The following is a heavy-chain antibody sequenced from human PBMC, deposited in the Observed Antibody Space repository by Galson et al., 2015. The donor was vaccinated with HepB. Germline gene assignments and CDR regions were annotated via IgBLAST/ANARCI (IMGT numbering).Heavy chain of an antibody. V-gene: IGHV1-69*13. Sequence: SVKVSCKASGGTFSSYAISWVRQAPGQGLEWMGGIIPIFGTANYAQKSQGRVTITADESTSTAYMELSSLRSEDTAVYYCARDSTVLNPGDYWSWGQGTLVTVSS. J-gene: IGHJ4*02. CDR2: IIPIFGTA. CDR3: ARDSTVLNPGDYWS. CDR1: GGTFSSYA. D-gene: IGHD4-17*01.